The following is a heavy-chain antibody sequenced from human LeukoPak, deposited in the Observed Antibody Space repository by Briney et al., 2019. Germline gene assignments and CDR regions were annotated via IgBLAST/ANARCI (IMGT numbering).Heavy chain of an antibody. J-gene: IGHJ4*02. CDR1: GYTFTSYY. CDR3: ARDDAGYYGSGSYYIQY. V-gene: IGHV1-46*01. Sequence: ASVKVSCKASGYTFTSYYMHWVRQAPGQGLEWMGIINPSGGSTSYAQKFQGRVTMTRDTSTSTVYMELSSLRSEDTAGYYCARDDAGYYGSGSYYIQYRGQGTLVTVSS. CDR2: INPSGGST. D-gene: IGHD3-10*01.